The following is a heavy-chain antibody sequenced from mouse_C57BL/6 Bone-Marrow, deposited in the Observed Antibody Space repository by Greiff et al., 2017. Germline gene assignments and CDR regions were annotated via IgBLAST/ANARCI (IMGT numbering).Heavy chain of an antibody. CDR2: IYPRSGNT. J-gene: IGHJ3*01. Sequence: QVQLKESGAELARPGASVKLSCKASGYTFTSCGISWVKQRTGQGLEWIGEIYPRSGNTYYNEKFKGKATLTADKSSSTAYMELRSLTSEDSAVYFCARHDPSAYWGQGTLVTVSA. CDR1: GYTFTSCG. CDR3: ARHDPSAY. V-gene: IGHV1-81*01. D-gene: IGHD2-10*02.